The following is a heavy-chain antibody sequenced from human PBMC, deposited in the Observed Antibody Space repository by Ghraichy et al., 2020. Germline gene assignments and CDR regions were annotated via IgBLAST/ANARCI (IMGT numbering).Heavy chain of an antibody. J-gene: IGHJ4*02. D-gene: IGHD3-16*02. CDR3: ARDRDDNWGTYRYTCDN. CDR1: GFTFSSYS. Sequence: GSRRLSCAASGFTFSSYSMNWVRQAPGKGLEWVSYISSNSRTTYYADSVKGRFTISRDNAKNSLYLQMHSLRDEDTAVYYCARDRDDNWGTYRYTCDNWGQGTLVTVSS. CDR2: ISSNSRTT. V-gene: IGHV3-48*02.